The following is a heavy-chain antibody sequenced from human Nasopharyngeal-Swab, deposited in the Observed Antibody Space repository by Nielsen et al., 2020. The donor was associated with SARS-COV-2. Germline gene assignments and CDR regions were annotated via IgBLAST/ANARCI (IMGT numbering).Heavy chain of an antibody. CDR2: IYPGDSDT. V-gene: IGHV5-51*01. D-gene: IGHD3-9*01. CDR3: ARPGRYFDWFYFDY. J-gene: IGHJ4*02. Sequence: VRQMPGKGLEWMGIIYPGDSDTGYSPSFQGQVTISADKSISTAYLQWSSLKAPDTAMYYCARPGRYFDWFYFDYWGQGTLVTVSS.